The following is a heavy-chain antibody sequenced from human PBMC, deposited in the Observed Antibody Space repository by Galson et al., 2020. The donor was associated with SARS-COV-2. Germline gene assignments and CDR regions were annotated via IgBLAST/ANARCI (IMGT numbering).Heavy chain of an antibody. Sequence: LRLSCAASGFTFSSYAMHWVRQAPGKGLEWVAVISYDGSNKYYADSVKGRFTISRDNSKNTLYLQMNSLRAEDTAVYYCARPRGGSYSDAFDIWGQGTMVTVSS. CDR1: GFTFSSYA. CDR3: ARPRGGSYSDAFDI. D-gene: IGHD1-26*01. V-gene: IGHV3-30*01. CDR2: ISYDGSNK. J-gene: IGHJ3*02.